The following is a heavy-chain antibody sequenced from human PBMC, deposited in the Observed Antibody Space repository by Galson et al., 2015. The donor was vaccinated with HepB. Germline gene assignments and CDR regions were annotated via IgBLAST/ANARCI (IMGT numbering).Heavy chain of an antibody. J-gene: IGHJ4*02. D-gene: IGHD2-21*02. V-gene: IGHV3-11*06. CDR3: AKDSTAYCGGDCYPHY. CDR1: GFTFSDYY. Sequence: SLRLSCAASGFTFSDYYMSWIRQAPGKGLEWVSYISSSSSYTNYADSVKGRFTISRDNSKNTLYLQMNSLRAEDTAVYYCAKDSTAYCGGDCYPHYWGQGTLVTVSS. CDR2: ISSSSSYT.